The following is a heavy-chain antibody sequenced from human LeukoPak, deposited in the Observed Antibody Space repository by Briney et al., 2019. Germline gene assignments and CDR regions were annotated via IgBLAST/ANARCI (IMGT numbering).Heavy chain of an antibody. V-gene: IGHV3-21*01. J-gene: IGHJ6*02. D-gene: IGHD3-10*01. CDR2: ISSSSSYI. Sequence: GGSLRLSCAASGFTFSSYSMNWVRQAPGKGLEWVSSISSSSSYIYYADSVKGRFTISRDNAKNSLYLQMNSLRAEDTAVYYCAGTLLLWFGELSGEYYYGMDVWGQGTTVTVSS. CDR1: GFTFSSYS. CDR3: AGTLLLWFGELSGEYYYGMDV.